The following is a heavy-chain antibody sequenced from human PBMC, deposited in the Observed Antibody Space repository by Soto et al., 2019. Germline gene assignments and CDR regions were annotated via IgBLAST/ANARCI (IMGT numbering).Heavy chain of an antibody. Sequence: GGSLRLSCAASGFTFSSYEMNWVRQAPGKGLEWVSYISSSGSTIYYADSVKGRFTISRDNAKNSLYLQMNSLRAEDTAVYYCARDHKGGYYYYGMDVWGQGTTVTSP. CDR3: ARDHKGGYYYYGMDV. J-gene: IGHJ6*02. V-gene: IGHV3-48*03. CDR1: GFTFSSYE. CDR2: ISSSGSTI.